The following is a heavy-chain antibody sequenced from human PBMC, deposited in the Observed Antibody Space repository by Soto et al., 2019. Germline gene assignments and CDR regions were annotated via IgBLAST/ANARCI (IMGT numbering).Heavy chain of an antibody. V-gene: IGHV4-59*01. CDR3: ARQPVAGWVFDY. D-gene: IGHD6-19*01. CDR1: GGSISSSY. J-gene: IGHJ4*02. Sequence: LSLTCTVSGGSISSSYWSWIRQPPGKGLEWIGYIYYSGSTNYNPSLKSRVTISVDTAKNQLSLKLSSVTAADTAVYYCARQPVAGWVFDYWGQGTLVTVSS. CDR2: IYYSGST.